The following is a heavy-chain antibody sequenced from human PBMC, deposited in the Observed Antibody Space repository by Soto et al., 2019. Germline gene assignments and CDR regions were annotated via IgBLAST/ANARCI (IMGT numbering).Heavy chain of an antibody. CDR1: GFTFDDYA. Sequence: GGSLRLSCAAPGFTFDDYAMHWVRQAPGKGLEWVSGISWNSGSTGYADSVKGRFTISRDNAKNSLYLQMNSLRAEDTALYYCAMPFTGTTNGDYWGQGTLVTVSS. V-gene: IGHV3-9*01. D-gene: IGHD1-1*01. CDR2: ISWNSGST. J-gene: IGHJ4*02. CDR3: AMPFTGTTNGDY.